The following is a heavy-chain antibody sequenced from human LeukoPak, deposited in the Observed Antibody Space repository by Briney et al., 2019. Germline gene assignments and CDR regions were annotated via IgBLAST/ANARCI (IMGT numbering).Heavy chain of an antibody. CDR1: GFTFSSYE. V-gene: IGHV3-48*03. CDR2: ISSSGSTI. D-gene: IGHD1-26*01. J-gene: IGHJ3*02. Sequence: GGSLRLSCAASGFTFSSYEMNWVRQAPGKGLEWVSYISSSGSTIYYPDSVKGRFTISRDNAKNSLYLQMNSLRAEDTAVYYCAREWEPGRAFDIWGQGTMVTVSS. CDR3: AREWEPGRAFDI.